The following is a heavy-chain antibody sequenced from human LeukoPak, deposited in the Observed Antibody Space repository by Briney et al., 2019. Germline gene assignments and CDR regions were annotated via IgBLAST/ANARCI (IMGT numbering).Heavy chain of an antibody. Sequence: PGGSLRLSCAASGFIFTNAWFSWVRQVPGKGLEWVARIKSKTDGETIDYAAPVKGRFTISRDDSENTLYLEMNSLKTEDTGVYYCTTGGGVLRFLGGQGTLVTVSS. CDR1: GFIFTNAW. CDR2: IKSKTDGETI. V-gene: IGHV3-15*01. J-gene: IGHJ4*02. D-gene: IGHD3-3*01. CDR3: TTGGGVLRFL.